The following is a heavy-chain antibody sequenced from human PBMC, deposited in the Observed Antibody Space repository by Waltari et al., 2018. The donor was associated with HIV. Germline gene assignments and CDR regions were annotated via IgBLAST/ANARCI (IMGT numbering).Heavy chain of an antibody. J-gene: IGHJ4*02. Sequence: EVQLVESGGGLIKTGGSLRLSCAASGFTFSDAWMSWVRQAPGKGLEWVGRIKSKTDGGTTDCAAPVKDRFIISRDDSKNTLYLHMYNLKTEDTAIYYCAYDFFDSWGQGTLVTVSS. V-gene: IGHV3-15*01. CDR1: GFTFSDAW. CDR2: IKSKTDGGTT. CDR3: AYDFFDS. D-gene: IGHD3-3*01.